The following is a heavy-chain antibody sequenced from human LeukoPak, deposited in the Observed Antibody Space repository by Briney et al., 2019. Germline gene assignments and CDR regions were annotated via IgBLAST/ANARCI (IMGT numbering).Heavy chain of an antibody. CDR2: ISYGATDK. V-gene: IGHV3-30*14. CDR3: ARGPRYIFY. CDR1: GFTFSTYA. J-gene: IGHJ4*02. D-gene: IGHD1-14*01. Sequence: GGSLRLSCAASGFTFSTYAMHWVRQAPGKGLEWVTVISYGATDKFYADSVKGRFTISRDQANNTLYLQMNTLRDEDTAVYYCARGPRYIFYWGQGTLVSVSS.